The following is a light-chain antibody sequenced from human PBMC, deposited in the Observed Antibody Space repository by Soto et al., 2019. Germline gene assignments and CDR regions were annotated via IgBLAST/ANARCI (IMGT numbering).Light chain of an antibody. Sequence: EIVLTQSPATLSLSPGERATLSCRASQSVSRYLAWYQQKPGQAPRLLIYDASNRATGIPARLSGSGSGTDFTLTISSLEPEDFAVYYCQQRSNWPLITFGQGTRLEI. CDR2: DAS. V-gene: IGKV3-11*01. J-gene: IGKJ5*01. CDR1: QSVSRY. CDR3: QQRSNWPLIT.